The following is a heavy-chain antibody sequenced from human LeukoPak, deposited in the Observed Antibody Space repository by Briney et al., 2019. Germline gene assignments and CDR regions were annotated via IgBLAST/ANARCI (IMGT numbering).Heavy chain of an antibody. CDR1: GFTFSSYS. Sequence: GGSLRLSCAASGFTFSSYSMNWVRQAPGKGLEWVSSISSSSSYIYYADSAKGRFTISRDNAKNSLYLQMNSLRAEDTAVYYCARDPEAYDYVWGSYRYYDYWGQGTLVTVSS. J-gene: IGHJ4*02. CDR2: ISSSSSYI. CDR3: ARDPEAYDYVWGSYRYYDY. V-gene: IGHV3-21*01. D-gene: IGHD3-16*02.